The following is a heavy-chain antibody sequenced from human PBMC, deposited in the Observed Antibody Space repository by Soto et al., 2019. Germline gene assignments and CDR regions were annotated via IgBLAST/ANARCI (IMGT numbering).Heavy chain of an antibody. J-gene: IGHJ6*02. CDR2: IIPIFPTS. D-gene: IGHD3-3*02. Sequence: QVQLVQSGAEVKKPGSSVKISCKASGGTFRTNAFSWVRQAPGQGLEWMGGIIPIFPTSDYAQKFQGRVTITADDSTTTTYMELSSLRSEDTAIYYCARDKDRQQLGGNYYYIMDVWGQGTTVTVSS. CDR1: GGTFRTNA. CDR3: ARDKDRQQLGGNYYYIMDV. V-gene: IGHV1-69*12.